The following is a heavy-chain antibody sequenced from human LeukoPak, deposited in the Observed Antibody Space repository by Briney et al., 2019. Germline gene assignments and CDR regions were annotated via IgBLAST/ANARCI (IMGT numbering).Heavy chain of an antibody. V-gene: IGHV3-30*02. CDR3: AKPDTVVVPAAIVS. J-gene: IGHJ5*02. D-gene: IGHD2-2*01. CDR1: GFTVSVNY. CDR2: IRYDGSNK. Sequence: PGGSLRLSCAASGFTVSVNYMSWVRQAPGKGLEWVAFIRYDGSNKYYADSVKGRFTISRDNSKNTLYLQMNSLRAEDTAVYYCAKPDTVVVPAAIVSWGQGTLVTVSS.